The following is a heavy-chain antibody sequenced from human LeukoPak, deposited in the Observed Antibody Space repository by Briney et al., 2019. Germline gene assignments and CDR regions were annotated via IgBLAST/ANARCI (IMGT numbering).Heavy chain of an antibody. Sequence: PGGSLRLSCEASEFTFNSYGMHWVRQAPGKGLEWVSLISWDGGSTYYADSVKGRFTISRDNSKNSLYLQMNSLRAEDTALYYCAKDTKGKRWVGNHEDDYGDRGFGYWGQGTLVTVSS. CDR1: EFTFNSYG. CDR3: AKDTKGKRWVGNHEDDYGDRGFGY. J-gene: IGHJ4*02. CDR2: ISWDGGST. D-gene: IGHD4-17*01. V-gene: IGHV3-43D*03.